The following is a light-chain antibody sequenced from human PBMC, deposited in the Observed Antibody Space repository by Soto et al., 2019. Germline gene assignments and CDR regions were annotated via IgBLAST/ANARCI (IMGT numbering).Light chain of an antibody. Sequence: QSVLTQPASVSGSPGQSITISCTGTSSDVGGYNYVSWYQQHPGKVPKLMIYDVSNRPSGVSNRFSGSKSGNTASLTISGLQAEDEADSYCSSYTSSSTYVFGTGTKVTVL. CDR1: SSDVGGYNY. CDR3: SSYTSSSTYV. V-gene: IGLV2-14*01. J-gene: IGLJ1*01. CDR2: DVS.